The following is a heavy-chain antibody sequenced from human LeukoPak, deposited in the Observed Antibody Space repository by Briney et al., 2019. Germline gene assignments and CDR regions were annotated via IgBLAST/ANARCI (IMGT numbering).Heavy chain of an antibody. Sequence: GGSLRLSCAASGFTFSTYAMSWVRQAPGKGLEWVSAISGSGGSTYYADSVKGRFTISRDNSKNTLYLQMNSLRAEDTAVYYCAKDAAAAGTKYYYYGMDVWGQGTTVTVSS. J-gene: IGHJ6*02. V-gene: IGHV3-23*01. CDR3: AKDAAAAGTKYYYYGMDV. CDR1: GFTFSTYA. CDR2: ISGSGGST. D-gene: IGHD6-13*01.